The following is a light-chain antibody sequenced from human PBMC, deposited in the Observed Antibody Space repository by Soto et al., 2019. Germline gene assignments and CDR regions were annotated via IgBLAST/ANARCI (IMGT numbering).Light chain of an antibody. V-gene: IGLV2-14*01. Sequence: QSALTQPASVSGSPGQSITISCTGTSSDVGGYNYVSWYQQHPGKAPKLMFYDVSNRPSGVSNRFSGSKSGNTASLTISGLQAEDEADYYCSSYTTSSPHVVFGGGTKLTVL. CDR3: SSYTTSSPHVV. CDR1: SSDVGGYNY. CDR2: DVS. J-gene: IGLJ2*01.